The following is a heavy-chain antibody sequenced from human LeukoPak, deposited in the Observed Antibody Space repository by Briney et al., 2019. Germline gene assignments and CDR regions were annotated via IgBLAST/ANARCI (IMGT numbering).Heavy chain of an antibody. CDR2: FDPEDGET. V-gene: IGHV1-24*01. J-gene: IGHJ3*02. CDR1: GYSFTDYY. D-gene: IGHD1-26*01. CDR3: ATGSQLPNAFDI. Sequence: GASVKVSCKASGYSFTDYYMHWVRQAPGKGLEWMGGFDPEDGETIYAQKFQGRVTMTEDTSTDTAYMELSSLRSEDTAVYYCATGSQLPNAFDIWGQGTMVTVSS.